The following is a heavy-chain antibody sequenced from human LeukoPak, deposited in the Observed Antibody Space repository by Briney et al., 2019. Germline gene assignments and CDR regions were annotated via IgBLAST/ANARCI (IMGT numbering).Heavy chain of an antibody. J-gene: IGHJ4*02. Sequence: PSETLSLTCGVYGGSFNTYYWSWIRQPPGKGLEWIGEVNDSGSTNYNPSLKSRVTILGDASKDQFSLKLTSVTAADTAVYYCVAEEYGTGSYYKSAFWGKGALVTVSS. V-gene: IGHV4-34*01. CDR3: VAEEYGTGSYYKSAF. D-gene: IGHD3-10*01. CDR2: VNDSGST. CDR1: GGSFNTYY.